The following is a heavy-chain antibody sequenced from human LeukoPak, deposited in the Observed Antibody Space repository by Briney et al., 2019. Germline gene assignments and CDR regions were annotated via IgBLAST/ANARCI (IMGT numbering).Heavy chain of an antibody. CDR2: IGTTSGAI. CDR3: ARGGPSDAYHFDY. CDR1: GFTFNAFG. J-gene: IGHJ4*02. V-gene: IGHV3-48*01. Sequence: GGSLRLSCAASGFTFNAFGMNWVRQAPGKGLEWVSYIGTTSGAIYYADSVKGRFTISRDSAKNSLYLQMNSLRAEDTAVYYCARGGPSDAYHFDYWGQGTLVTVSS. D-gene: IGHD3/OR15-3a*01.